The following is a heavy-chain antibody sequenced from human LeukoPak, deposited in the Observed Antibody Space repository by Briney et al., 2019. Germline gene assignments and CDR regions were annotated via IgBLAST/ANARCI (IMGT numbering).Heavy chain of an antibody. CDR2: IMQDGSEK. D-gene: IGHD5-24*01. CDR1: GFTFSSYW. CDR3: ARTPPRRDGYNHGGYYFDY. Sequence: GGSLRLSCAASGFTFSSYWMSWVRQAPGKGLEWVANIMQDGSEKYYVDSVKGRFTISRDNAKNSLCLQMNSLRAEDTAVYYCARTPPRRDGYNHGGYYFDYWGLGTLVTVSS. J-gene: IGHJ4*02. V-gene: IGHV3-7*01.